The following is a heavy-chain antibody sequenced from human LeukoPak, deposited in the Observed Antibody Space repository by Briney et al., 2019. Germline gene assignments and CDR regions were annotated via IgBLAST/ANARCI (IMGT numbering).Heavy chain of an antibody. J-gene: IGHJ6*02. V-gene: IGHV3-66*01. CDR3: ARDYGDSYYYYGMDV. CDR1: GFTVSSNY. Sequence: PGGSLRLSCAASGFTVSSNYMSWVRQAPGKGLEWVSVIYSGGITYYVDSVKGRFTISRDNSKNTLYLQMNSLRAEDTAVYFCARDYGDSYYYYGMDVWGQGTTVTVPS. D-gene: IGHD4-17*01. CDR2: IYSGGIT.